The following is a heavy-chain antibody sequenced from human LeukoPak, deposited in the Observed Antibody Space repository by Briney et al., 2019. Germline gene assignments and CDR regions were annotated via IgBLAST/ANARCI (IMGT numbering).Heavy chain of an antibody. Sequence: SETLSLTCTVSGYSISSGYYWGWIRQPPGQGLEWIGSIYHSGSTYYNPSLKSRVTISVDTSKNQFSLKLSSVTAADTAVYYCASAYYDFWSGYSYYFDYWGQGTLVTVSS. V-gene: IGHV4-38-2*02. J-gene: IGHJ4*02. D-gene: IGHD3-3*01. CDR3: ASAYYDFWSGYSYYFDY. CDR1: GYSISSGYY. CDR2: IYHSGST.